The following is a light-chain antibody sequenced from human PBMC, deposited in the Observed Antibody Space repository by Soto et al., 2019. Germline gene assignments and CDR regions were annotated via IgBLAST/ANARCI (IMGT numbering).Light chain of an antibody. J-gene: IGKJ1*01. V-gene: IGKV3-11*01. CDR2: DVS. CDR1: QSVSSY. Sequence: EIVLTQSPATLSLSPGERATLSCRASQSVSSYLAWYQQKPGQAPRLLIYDVSNRATGIPARFSGSGSGTDCTLTISSLEPEYFAVYYCQPSIHWPWTFGQGTKEEIK. CDR3: QPSIHWPWT.